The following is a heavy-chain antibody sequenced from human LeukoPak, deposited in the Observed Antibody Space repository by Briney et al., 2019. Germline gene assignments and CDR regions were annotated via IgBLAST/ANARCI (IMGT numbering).Heavy chain of an antibody. CDR1: GNYW. Sequence: GGSLRLSCAASGNYWMHWVRQAPGKRLVWVSHINSDGSWTSYADSVKGRFTISKDNAKNTVYLQMNNLRAEDTAVYYCVSFYETYWGRGTLVTVSS. CDR3: VSFYETY. V-gene: IGHV3-74*01. D-gene: IGHD2-2*01. CDR2: INSDGSWT. J-gene: IGHJ4*02.